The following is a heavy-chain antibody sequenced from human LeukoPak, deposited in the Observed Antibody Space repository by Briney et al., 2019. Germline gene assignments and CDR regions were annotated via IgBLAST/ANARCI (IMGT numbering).Heavy chain of an antibody. D-gene: IGHD5-18*01. Sequence: SQTLSLTCAISGDSVSSNSAAWNWIRQSPSRGLEWLGRTYYRSKWYNDYAVSVKSRITINPDTSKNQFSLKLSSVTAADTAVYYCARARGYSYGYLYYFDYWGQGTLVTVSS. CDR1: GDSVSSNSAA. CDR3: ARARGYSYGYLYYFDY. V-gene: IGHV6-1*01. CDR2: TYYRSKWYN. J-gene: IGHJ4*02.